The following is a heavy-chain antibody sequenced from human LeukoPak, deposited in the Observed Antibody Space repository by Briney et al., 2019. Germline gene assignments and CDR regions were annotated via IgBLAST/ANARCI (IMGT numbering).Heavy chain of an antibody. V-gene: IGHV4-39*01. Sequence: SETLSLTCTVSGGSISSSSYYWGWIRQPPGKGLEWIGSIYYSGSTYYNPSLKSRVTISVDTSKNQFSLKLSSVTAADTAVYYCARLGSSSWFDYWGQGPLVTVSS. D-gene: IGHD6-13*01. CDR1: GGSISSSSYY. J-gene: IGHJ4*02. CDR3: ARLGSSSWFDY. CDR2: IYYSGST.